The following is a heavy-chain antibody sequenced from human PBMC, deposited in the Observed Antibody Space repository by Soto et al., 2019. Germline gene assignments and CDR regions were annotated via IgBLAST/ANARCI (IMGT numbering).Heavy chain of an antibody. J-gene: IGHJ4*02. CDR3: ATSSSWYGY. CDR1: GGSFSGYY. D-gene: IGHD6-13*01. CDR2: INHSGST. V-gene: IGHV4-34*01. Sequence: PSETLSLTCAVYGGSFSGYYWSWIRQPPGKWLEWIGEINHSGSTNYNPSLKSRVTISVDTSKNQFSLKLSSVTAADTAVYYCATSSSWYGYWGQGXLVTVYS.